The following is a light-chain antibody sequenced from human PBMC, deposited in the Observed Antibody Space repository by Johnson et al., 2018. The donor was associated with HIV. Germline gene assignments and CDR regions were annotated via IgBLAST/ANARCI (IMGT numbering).Light chain of an antibody. CDR1: SSNIGNNY. J-gene: IGLJ1*01. V-gene: IGLV1-51*02. CDR3: GTWDSSLSAYV. CDR2: ENN. Sequence: QAVLTQPPSVSAAPGQKVTISCSGSSSNIGNNYVSWYQQLPGTAPKLLIYENNKRPSGIPDRFSGSKSGTSATLGITGISPGDEADYYCGTWDSSLSAYVFGTGTNVTVL.